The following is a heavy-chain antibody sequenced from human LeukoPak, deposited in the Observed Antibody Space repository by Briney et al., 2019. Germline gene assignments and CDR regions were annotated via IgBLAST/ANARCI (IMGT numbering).Heavy chain of an antibody. CDR2: SRNRAHSYST. J-gene: IGHJ4*02. Sequence: GGSLRLSCAASGFTFSDHYMDWVRPAPGKGLDWIGRSRNRAHSYSTEYAASVKGRFTVSRADSENSLYLQMNSLKTDDTAVYYCVALIRGLGYWGQGTLVTVSS. CDR3: VALIRGLGY. D-gene: IGHD3-10*01. V-gene: IGHV3-72*01. CDR1: GFTFSDHY.